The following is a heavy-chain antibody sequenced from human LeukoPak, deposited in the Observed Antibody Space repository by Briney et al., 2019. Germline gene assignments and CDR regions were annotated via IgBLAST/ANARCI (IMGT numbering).Heavy chain of an antibody. CDR3: AKASWVSSADAVL. CDR1: GFTFSNYA. D-gene: IGHD3-16*01. V-gene: IGHV3-23*01. J-gene: IGHJ4*02. Sequence: PGGSLRLSCVASGFTFSNYAMSWVRQAPAGGLEWVSSLRGDGETFYADSVKGRFSLSRDESRNTVYLQLNNLRVDDTAVYYCAKASWVSSADAVLWGQGPLVTVSS. CDR2: LRGDGET.